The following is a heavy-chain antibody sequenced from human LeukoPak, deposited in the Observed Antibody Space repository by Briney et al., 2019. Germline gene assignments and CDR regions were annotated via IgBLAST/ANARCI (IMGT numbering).Heavy chain of an antibody. CDR3: ARTRGFLESYFDY. V-gene: IGHV4-59*08. CDR1: GGSISSYY. D-gene: IGHD3-3*01. CDR2: IYYSGST. J-gene: IGHJ4*02. Sequence: SLETLSLTCTVSGGSISSYYWSWIRQPPGKGLEWIGYIYYSGSTNYNPSLKSRVTISVDTSKNQFSLKLSSVTAADTAMYYCARTRGFLESYFDYWGQGTLVTVSS.